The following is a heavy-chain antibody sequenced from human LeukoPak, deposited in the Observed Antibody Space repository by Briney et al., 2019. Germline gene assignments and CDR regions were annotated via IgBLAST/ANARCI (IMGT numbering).Heavy chain of an antibody. CDR3: ARGDSGSYYFDY. D-gene: IGHD1-26*01. J-gene: IGHJ4*02. CDR1: GFTFSSYE. V-gene: IGHV3-48*03. CDR2: ISSSGSTI. Sequence: GGSLRLSCAASGFTFSSYEMNWVRQAPGKGLEWVSYISSSGSTIYYAASVKGRFTISRDNAKNSLYLLMNSLRAEDTAVYYCARGDSGSYYFDYWGQGTLVTVSS.